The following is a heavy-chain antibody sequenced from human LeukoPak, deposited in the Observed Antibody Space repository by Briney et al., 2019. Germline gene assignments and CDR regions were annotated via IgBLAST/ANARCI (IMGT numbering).Heavy chain of an antibody. J-gene: IGHJ2*01. D-gene: IGHD6-19*01. CDR3: ARGRAVAWVFDL. V-gene: IGHV1-69*13. CDR1: GGTFSSYA. Sequence: SVKVSCKASGGTFSSYAISWMRQAPGQGLEWMGGIIPIFGTANYAQKSQGRVTITADESTSTAYMELSSLRSEDTAVYYCARGRAVAWVFDLWGRGTLVTVSS. CDR2: IIPIFGTA.